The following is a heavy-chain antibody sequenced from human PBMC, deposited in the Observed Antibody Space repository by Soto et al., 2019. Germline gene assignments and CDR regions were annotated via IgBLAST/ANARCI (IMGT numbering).Heavy chain of an antibody. CDR2: IYYSGST. CDR1: GGSISSGDYY. Sequence: QVQLQESGPGLVKPSQTLSLTCTVSGGSISSGDYYWSWIRQPPGKGLEWIGYIYYSGSTYYNPSLKSRVTISVDTSKNQFSLKLSSVTAADTVVYYCARGPIVLVPAVHVVGWFDPWGQGTLVTVSS. D-gene: IGHD2-2*01. CDR3: ARGPIVLVPAVHVVGWFDP. V-gene: IGHV4-30-4*01. J-gene: IGHJ5*02.